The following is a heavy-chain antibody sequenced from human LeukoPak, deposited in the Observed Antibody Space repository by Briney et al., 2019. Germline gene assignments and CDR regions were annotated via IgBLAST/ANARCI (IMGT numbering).Heavy chain of an antibody. CDR2: IYSGGST. CDR1: GFTVSSNY. D-gene: IGHD3-3*01. V-gene: IGHV3-53*01. CDR3: ARSPEKYYDEGEGSLDYFDY. Sequence: GGSLRLSCAAPGFTVSSNYMSWVRQAPGKGLEWVSVIYSGGSTYYADSVKGRFTISRDNSKNTLYLQMNSLRAEDTAVYYCARSPEKYYDEGEGSLDYFDYWGQGTLVTVSS. J-gene: IGHJ4*02.